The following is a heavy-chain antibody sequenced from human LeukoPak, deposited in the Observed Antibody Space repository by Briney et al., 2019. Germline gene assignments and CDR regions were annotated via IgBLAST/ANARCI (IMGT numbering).Heavy chain of an antibody. D-gene: IGHD1-26*01. V-gene: IGHV1-18*01. CDR1: VYTFTSYG. J-gene: IGHJ4*02. CDR3: ARGGGATIMAY. CDR2: ISAYIGNT. Sequence: GSLKVSSKASVYTFTSYGISWVREAPGQGLEWMGWISAYIGNTNSAQKLQGRVTMTTDTSTSTAYIDLRSLRSADTAVYYWARGGGATIMAYWGQGTLVTVSS.